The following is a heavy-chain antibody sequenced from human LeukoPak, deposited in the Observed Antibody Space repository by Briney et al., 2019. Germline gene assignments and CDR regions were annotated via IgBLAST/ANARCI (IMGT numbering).Heavy chain of an antibody. CDR2: ISGSGGNT. D-gene: IGHD3-10*01. CDR3: AKDLGAGGGSVFDY. V-gene: IGHV3-23*01. J-gene: IGHJ4*02. Sequence: PGGSLRLSCAASGFTFSSYAMSWVRQAPRKGLEWVSAISGSGGNTYYADSVKGRFTISRDNSKNTLYLQMNSLRAEDTAVYYCAKDLGAGGGSVFDYWGQGTLVTVSS. CDR1: GFTFSSYA.